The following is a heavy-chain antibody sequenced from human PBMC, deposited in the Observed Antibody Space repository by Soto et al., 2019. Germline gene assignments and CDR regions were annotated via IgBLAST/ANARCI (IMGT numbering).Heavy chain of an antibody. CDR1: GFTFSSYW. V-gene: IGHV3-7*01. Sequence: PGGSLRLSCAASGFTFSSYWMSWVRQAPGKGLEWVANIKQDGSEKYYVDSVKGRFTISRDNAKNSLYLQMNSLRAEDTAVYYCARDQGGFLEWLPNNWFDPWGQGTLVTVSS. D-gene: IGHD3-3*01. CDR3: ARDQGGFLEWLPNNWFDP. CDR2: IKQDGSEK. J-gene: IGHJ5*02.